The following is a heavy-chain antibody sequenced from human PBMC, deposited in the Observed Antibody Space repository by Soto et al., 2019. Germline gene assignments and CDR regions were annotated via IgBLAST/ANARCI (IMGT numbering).Heavy chain of an antibody. J-gene: IGHJ6*02. CDR3: AASIFYYGMDV. Sequence: LGESLKISCKGSGYSFTSYWIGWVRQMPGKGLEWMGIIYPGDSDTKYNPSFQGQVTISADKSITTTYLRWTSLKASDTAIYYCAASIFYYGMDVWGQGTTVTVSS. CDR1: GYSFTSYW. CDR2: IYPGDSDT. V-gene: IGHV5-51*01.